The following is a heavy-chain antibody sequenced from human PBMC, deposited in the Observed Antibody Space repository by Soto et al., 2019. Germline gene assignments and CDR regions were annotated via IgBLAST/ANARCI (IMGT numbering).Heavy chain of an antibody. CDR1: GFTFGDYA. CDR3: TRVPEQWELLSYYYYGMDV. CDR2: IRSKAYGGTT. J-gene: IGHJ6*02. D-gene: IGHD1-26*01. V-gene: IGHV3-49*03. Sequence: PGGSLRLSCTASGFTFGDYAMIWFRQAPGKGLEWVGFIRSKAYGGTTEYAASVKGRFTISRDDSKSIAYLQMNSLKTEDTAVYYCTRVPEQWELLSYYYYGMDVWGQGTTVTVSS.